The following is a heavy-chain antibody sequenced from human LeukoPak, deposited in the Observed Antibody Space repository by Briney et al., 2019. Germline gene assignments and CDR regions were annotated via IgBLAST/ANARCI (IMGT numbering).Heavy chain of an antibody. V-gene: IGHV1-2*02. Sequence: GASVKVSCKASGYTFTGYYTHWVRQAPGQGLEWMGWINPNSGGTNYAQKFQGRVTMTRDTSISTAYMELSRLRSDDTAVYYCVSAAGLEDSPYYFDYWGQGTLVTVSS. CDR3: VSAAGLEDSPYYFDY. D-gene: IGHD2-15*01. J-gene: IGHJ4*02. CDR1: GYTFTGYY. CDR2: INPNSGGT.